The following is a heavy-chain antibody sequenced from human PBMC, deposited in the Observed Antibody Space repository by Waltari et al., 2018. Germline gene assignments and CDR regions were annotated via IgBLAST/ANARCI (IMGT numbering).Heavy chain of an antibody. Sequence: QVQLQESGPGLVKPSETLSLTCAVSGYSISSGYYWGWIRQPPGKGLEWIGSIYNSGSTYYNPSLKSRVTISVDTSKNQFSLKLSSVTAADTAVYYCASGGREGWFDPWGQGTLVTVSS. J-gene: IGHJ5*02. D-gene: IGHD1-26*01. CDR2: IYNSGST. CDR3: ASGGREGWFDP. CDR1: GYSISSGYY. V-gene: IGHV4-38-2*01.